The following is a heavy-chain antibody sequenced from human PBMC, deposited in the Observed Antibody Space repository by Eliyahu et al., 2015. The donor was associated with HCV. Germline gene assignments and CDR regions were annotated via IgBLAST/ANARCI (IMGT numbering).Heavy chain of an antibody. J-gene: IGHJ6*02. V-gene: IGHV1-69*06. CDR1: GXTFSSYA. CDR2: XXPIFGTA. Sequence: QVQLVQSGAEVKKPGSSVXVSCKASGXTFSSYAISXVXQAPGQGLEWXGGXXPIFGTANYAQKFQGRVTITADKSTSTAYMELSSLRSEDTAVYYCARVGDGSGSYYTLSYYYYGMDVWGQGTTVTVSS. CDR3: ARVGDGSGSYYTLSYYYYGMDV. D-gene: IGHD3-10*01.